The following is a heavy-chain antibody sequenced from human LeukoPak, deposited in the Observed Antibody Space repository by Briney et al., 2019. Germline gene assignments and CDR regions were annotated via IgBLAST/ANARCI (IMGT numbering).Heavy chain of an antibody. J-gene: IGHJ4*02. V-gene: IGHV3-20*04. CDR3: ARPGAGKLDFDY. Sequence: PGGSLRLSCAASGFTFDDYGMSWVRQAPGKGLEWVSGINWNGVSTGYADSVKGRFTISRDNAKNSPYLQMNSLRAEDTALYYCARPGAGKLDFDYWGQGTLVTVSS. CDR1: GFTFDDYG. CDR2: INWNGVST. D-gene: IGHD6-13*01.